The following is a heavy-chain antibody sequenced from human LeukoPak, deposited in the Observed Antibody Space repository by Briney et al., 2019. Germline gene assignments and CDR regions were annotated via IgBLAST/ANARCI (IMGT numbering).Heavy chain of an antibody. CDR3: ASLYYYYYYGMDV. CDR1: GFTFSSYA. J-gene: IGHJ6*02. CDR2: ISYDGSNK. V-gene: IGHV3-30-3*01. Sequence: GGSLRLSCAASGFTFSSYAMHWVRQAPGKGLEWVAVISYDGSNKYYADSVKGRFTISRDNSKNTLYLQMNSLRAEDTAVYYCASLYYYYYYGMDVWGQGTTVTVSS.